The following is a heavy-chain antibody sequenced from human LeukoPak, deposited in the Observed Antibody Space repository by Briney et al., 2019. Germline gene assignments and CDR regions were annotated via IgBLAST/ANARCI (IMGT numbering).Heavy chain of an antibody. D-gene: IGHD6-13*01. CDR1: GFTFSSYS. Sequence: GGSLRLSCAASGFTFSSYSMNWVRQAPGKGLEWVSSISSSSSYIYYADSVKGRFTISRDNAKNSLYLQMNSLRAEDTAVYYCAKDAAARYYYYMDVWGKGTTVTVSS. V-gene: IGHV3-21*01. J-gene: IGHJ6*03. CDR2: ISSSSSYI. CDR3: AKDAAARYYYYMDV.